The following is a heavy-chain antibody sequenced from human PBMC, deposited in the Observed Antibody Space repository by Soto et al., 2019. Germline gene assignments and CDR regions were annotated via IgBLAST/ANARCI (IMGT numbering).Heavy chain of an antibody. J-gene: IGHJ4*02. CDR1: GFTFSSYA. Sequence: GGSLRLSCAASGFTFSSYAMHWVRQAPGKGLEWVAVISYDGSNKYYADSVKGRFTISRDNSKNTLYLQMNSLRAEDTAVYYCARDRGGGYPGYYFDYWGQGTLVTVSS. CDR2: ISYDGSNK. CDR3: ARDRGGGYPGYYFDY. V-gene: IGHV3-30-3*01. D-gene: IGHD3-10*01.